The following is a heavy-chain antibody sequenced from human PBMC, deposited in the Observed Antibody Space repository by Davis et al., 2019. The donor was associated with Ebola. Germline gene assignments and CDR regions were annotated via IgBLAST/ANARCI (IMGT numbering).Heavy chain of an antibody. Sequence: GESPKTSCASSGPPSSSYAMSWVRQAPGKGLEWVSTMSGSGDNTYYADSVQGRFTISRDNSKDTLYLQMNSLRADDTAVYYCANRNNFWSGYFYYGFDVWGQGTTVTVSS. CDR1: GPPSSSYA. J-gene: IGHJ6*02. CDR3: ANRNNFWSGYFYYGFDV. V-gene: IGHV3-23*01. D-gene: IGHD3-3*01. CDR2: MSGSGDNT.